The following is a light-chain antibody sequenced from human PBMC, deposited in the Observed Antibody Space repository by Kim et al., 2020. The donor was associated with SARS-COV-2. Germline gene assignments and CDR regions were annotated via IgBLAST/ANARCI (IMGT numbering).Light chain of an antibody. J-gene: IGLJ1*01. CDR1: KLGDKY. V-gene: IGLV3-1*01. Sequence: VSPGQTASLTCSGDKLGDKYACWYQQTPGQSPVLVIYQDSKRPSGIPERFSGSNSGNTATLTISGTQAMDEADYYCQAWDSSTYVFGTGTKVTVL. CDR2: QDS. CDR3: QAWDSSTYV.